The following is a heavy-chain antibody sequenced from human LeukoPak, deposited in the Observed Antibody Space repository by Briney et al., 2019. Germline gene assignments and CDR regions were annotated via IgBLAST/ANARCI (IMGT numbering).Heavy chain of an antibody. CDR1: GFTFSTYA. Sequence: PGRSLRLSCAASGFTFSTYAMGWVRQAPGKGLEWVSSIKRGGGDPFYADSVKGRFTISRDNSKNTLFMQLNSLRAEDTAVYYCAKGGHDFNPFYWWGQGTLVTVSS. CDR3: AKGGHDFNPFYW. D-gene: IGHD2-21*02. J-gene: IGHJ4*02. V-gene: IGHV3-23*01. CDR2: IKRGGGDP.